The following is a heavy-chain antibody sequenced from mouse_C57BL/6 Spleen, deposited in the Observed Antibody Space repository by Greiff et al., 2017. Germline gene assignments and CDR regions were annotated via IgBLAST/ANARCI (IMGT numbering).Heavy chain of an antibody. Sequence: EVKLMESGPGLVKPSQSLSLTCSVTGYSITSGYYWNWIRQFPGNKLEWMGYISYDGSNNYNPSLKNRISITRDTSKNQFVLKLNAVTTEDTATYYCARDGNYEGYAMDYWGQGTSVTVSS. CDR3: ARDGNYEGYAMDY. J-gene: IGHJ4*01. D-gene: IGHD2-1*01. CDR2: ISYDGSN. V-gene: IGHV3-6*01. CDR1: GYSITSGYY.